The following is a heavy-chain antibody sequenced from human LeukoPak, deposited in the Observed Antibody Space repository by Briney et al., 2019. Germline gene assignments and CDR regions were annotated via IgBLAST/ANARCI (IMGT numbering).Heavy chain of an antibody. J-gene: IGHJ4*02. CDR3: AKRYCSGSSCSFFDN. D-gene: IGHD2-15*01. Sequence: GGSLRLSCAASGFSVSRNEMSRVRQAPGKGLEWVSAISGSGGSTYYADSVKGRFTVSRDNSKNTLYLQMNSLRAEDTAVYYCAKRYCSGSSCSFFDNWGQGTLVTVSS. V-gene: IGHV3-23*01. CDR1: GFSVSRNE. CDR2: ISGSGGST.